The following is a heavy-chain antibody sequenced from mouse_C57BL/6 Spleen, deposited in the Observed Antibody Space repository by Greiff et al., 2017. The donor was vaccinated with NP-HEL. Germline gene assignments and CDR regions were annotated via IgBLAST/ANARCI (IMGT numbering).Heavy chain of an antibody. Sequence: EVKLMESGGGLVKPGGSLKLSCAASGSTFSSYAMSWVRQTPEKRLEWVATISDGGSYTYYPDNVKGRFTISRDNAKNNLYLQMSHLKSEDTAKYYCAREGLYSNDPTYFDYWGQGTTLTVSS. V-gene: IGHV5-4*01. CDR1: GSTFSSYA. D-gene: IGHD2-12*01. J-gene: IGHJ2*01. CDR3: AREGLYSNDPTYFDY. CDR2: ISDGGSYT.